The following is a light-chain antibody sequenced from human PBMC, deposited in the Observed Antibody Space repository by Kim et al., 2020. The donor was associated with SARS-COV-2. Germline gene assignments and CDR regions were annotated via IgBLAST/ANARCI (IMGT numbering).Light chain of an antibody. CDR3: QQYVRSPYT. CDR2: GTS. Sequence: EIVLTQSPGTLSLSPGERATLSCRASQSVASNHLAWFQQKPGQAPRLLIYGTSSRATGIPDRFSASESGTDFTLTISRLEPEDFAVYYCQQYVRSPYTFGQGTKLEIK. CDR1: QSVASNH. J-gene: IGKJ2*01. V-gene: IGKV3-20*01.